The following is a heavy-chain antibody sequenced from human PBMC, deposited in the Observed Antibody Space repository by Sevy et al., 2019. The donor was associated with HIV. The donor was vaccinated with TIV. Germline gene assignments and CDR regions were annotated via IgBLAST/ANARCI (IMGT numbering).Heavy chain of an antibody. CDR2: ISSSFTNI. D-gene: IGHD3-10*02. V-gene: IGHV3-48*03. Sequence: GGSLRLSCVASGFTFNIYEMNWVRQAPGQGLEWVSYISSSFTNIYYADSVEGRFTISRDNAKNSLYLQMNSLRAEDTAVYYCTNYVHYWGQGTLVTVSS. J-gene: IGHJ4*02. CDR3: TNYVHY. CDR1: GFTFNIYE.